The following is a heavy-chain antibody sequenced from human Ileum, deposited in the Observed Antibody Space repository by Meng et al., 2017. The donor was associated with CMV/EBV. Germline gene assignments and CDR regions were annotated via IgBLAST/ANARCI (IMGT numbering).Heavy chain of an antibody. CDR3: TRGGPTTITTFYFDP. J-gene: IGHJ5*02. CDR1: GDSGNSTNW. D-gene: IGHD4-11*01. Sequence: SGDSGNSTNWWNWVRQTPGKGLEWIGEIYHSGHTEYNPSLKSRVTITLTKAKNQFSLNLTSVTAADTAVYYCTRGGPTTITTFYFDPWGQGALVTVSS. V-gene: IGHV4-4*02. CDR2: IYHSGHT.